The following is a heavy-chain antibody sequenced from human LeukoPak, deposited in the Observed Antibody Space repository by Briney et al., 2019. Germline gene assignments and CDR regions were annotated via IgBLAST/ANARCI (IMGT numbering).Heavy chain of an antibody. CDR2: IKGDGSST. D-gene: IGHD4-17*01. J-gene: IGHJ4*02. Sequence: GGSLRLSCAASGFTFPTNPMHWVRQAPGKGLVWVSQIKGDGSSTNYADSVKGRFTISGDNAKNTLYLQMNTLRADDTAMYYCTRGAPYTGDYPGLWGQGVLVTVSS. CDR3: TRGAPYTGDYPGL. CDR1: GFTFPTNP. V-gene: IGHV3-74*01.